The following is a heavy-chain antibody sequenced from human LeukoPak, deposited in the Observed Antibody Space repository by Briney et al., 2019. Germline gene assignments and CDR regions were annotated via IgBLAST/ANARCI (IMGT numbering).Heavy chain of an antibody. V-gene: IGHV4-30-4*08. D-gene: IGHD1-20*01. CDR1: GGSISSGDYY. CDR2: IYYSGST. Sequence: SQTLSLTCTVSGGSISSGDYYWSWIRQPPGKGLEWIGYIYYSGSTYYNPSLKSRVTISVDTSKNQFSLKLSSVTAADTAVYYCARLPGGVGYNWNPRAIDYWGQGTLVTVSS. J-gene: IGHJ4*02. CDR3: ARLPGGVGYNWNPRAIDY.